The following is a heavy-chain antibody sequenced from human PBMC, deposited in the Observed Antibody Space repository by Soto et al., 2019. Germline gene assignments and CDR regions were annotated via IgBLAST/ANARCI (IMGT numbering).Heavy chain of an antibody. J-gene: IGHJ4*02. CDR1: GYTFTNYA. CDR2: INAGSGNT. Sequence: ASVKVSCKASGYTFTNYAIHWVRQAPGQRLEWMGWINAGSGNTRYSENFEGRVTITRDTSASTGYMELSSLRSEDTAVYYCARDCTGGSCYSRYDYWGQGTLVTVSS. D-gene: IGHD2-15*01. CDR3: ARDCTGGSCYSRYDY. V-gene: IGHV1-3*01.